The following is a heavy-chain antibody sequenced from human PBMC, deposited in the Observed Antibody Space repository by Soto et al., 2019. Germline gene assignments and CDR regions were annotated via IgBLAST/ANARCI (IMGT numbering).Heavy chain of an antibody. CDR3: ARDTGYDHDAFDI. CDR2: INPTGTMT. CDR1: GDAFITSYC. Sequence: GAAGKVSWKARGDAFITSYCTHWVRQTPGQGLEWMGIINPTGTMTKYSERFQGGLTMTRDTSTSTDYMELSTLTSEDTAVYFCARDTGYDHDAFDIWGQGTMVT. J-gene: IGHJ3*02. D-gene: IGHD5-12*01. V-gene: IGHV1-46*01.